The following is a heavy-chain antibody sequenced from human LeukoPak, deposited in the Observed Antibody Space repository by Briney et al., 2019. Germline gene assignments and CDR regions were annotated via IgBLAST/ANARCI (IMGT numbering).Heavy chain of an antibody. Sequence: GGSLRLSCAASGFTVSSNYMSWVRQAPGKGLEWVSVIYSGGSTYYADSVKGRFTISRDNSKNTLYLKMNSLRAEDTAVYYCARARVEGATIMFDYYYYYMDVWGKGTTVTISS. J-gene: IGHJ6*03. CDR3: ARARVEGATIMFDYYYYYMDV. D-gene: IGHD1-26*01. CDR1: GFTVSSNY. CDR2: IYSGGST. V-gene: IGHV3-66*01.